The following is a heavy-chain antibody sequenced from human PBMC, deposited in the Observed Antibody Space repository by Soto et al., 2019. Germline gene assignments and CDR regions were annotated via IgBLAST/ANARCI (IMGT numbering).Heavy chain of an antibody. CDR2: IVVGSGNT. CDR3: AREPVAGIWFDP. J-gene: IGHJ5*02. D-gene: IGHD6-19*01. Sequence: GASVKVSCKASGFTFTSSAVQWVRQARGQRLEWIGWIVVGSGNTNYAQKLQGRVTMTTDTSTSTAYMELRSLRSDDTAVYYCAREPVAGIWFDPWGQGTLVTVS. CDR1: GFTFTSSA. V-gene: IGHV1-58*01.